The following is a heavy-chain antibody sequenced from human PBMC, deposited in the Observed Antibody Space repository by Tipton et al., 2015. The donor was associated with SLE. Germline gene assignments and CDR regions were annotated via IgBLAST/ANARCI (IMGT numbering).Heavy chain of an antibody. CDR3: AREGEGDY. J-gene: IGHJ4*02. CDR1: GGSISSGSYY. V-gene: IGHV4-61*09. Sequence: TLSLTCTVSGGSISSGSYYWSWIRQPAGKGLEWIAYIYTSGSNYNPSLKSRVTISVDTSKNQFSLKLSSVTAADTAVYYCAREGEGDYWGQGTLVTVSS. CDR2: IYTSGS.